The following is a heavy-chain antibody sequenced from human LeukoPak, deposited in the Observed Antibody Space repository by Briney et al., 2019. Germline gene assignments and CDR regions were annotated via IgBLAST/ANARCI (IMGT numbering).Heavy chain of an antibody. CDR1: GYTSTNYW. CDR2: IYPGDSDT. CDR3: ARHTNLGPAAH. J-gene: IGHJ4*02. V-gene: IGHV5-51*01. D-gene: IGHD2-2*01. Sequence: GESLKTSCKGSGYTSTNYWIGWVRQVPGKGLEGVGIIYPGDSDTRYSPSFQGQVTISADKSITTAYLQWSSLKASDTAMHYCARHTNLGPAAHWGQGTLVTVSS.